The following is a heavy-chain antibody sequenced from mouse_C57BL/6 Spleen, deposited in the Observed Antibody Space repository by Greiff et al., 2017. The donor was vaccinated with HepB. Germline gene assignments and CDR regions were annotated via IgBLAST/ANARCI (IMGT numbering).Heavy chain of an antibody. J-gene: IGHJ4*01. CDR1: GYTFTSYW. CDR3: TREGLMGRRDYYAMDY. Sequence: EVQLQQSGTVLARPGASVKMSCKTSGYTFTSYWMHWVKQRPGQGLEWIGAIYPGNSDTSYNQKFKGKAKLTAVTSASTAYMELSSLTNEDSAVYYCTREGLMGRRDYYAMDYWGQGTSVTVSS. CDR2: IYPGNSDT. V-gene: IGHV1-5*01. D-gene: IGHD4-1*01.